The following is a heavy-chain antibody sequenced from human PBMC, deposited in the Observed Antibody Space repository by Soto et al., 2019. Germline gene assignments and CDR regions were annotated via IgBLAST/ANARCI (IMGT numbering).Heavy chain of an antibody. D-gene: IGHD2-21*01. CDR3: GKGVVVGSTYVQH. J-gene: IGHJ1*01. CDR2: ISYDGSDK. V-gene: IGHV3-30*18. CDR1: GFTFSSYG. Sequence: QVQLVESGGGVVQPGRSLRLSCAASGFTFSSYGMHWVRQAPGKGLEWVAVISYDGSDKYYADSVKGRFTISRDNSNNAVYGEMGSLRGEDAAGYGCGKGVVVGSTYVQHWGQGSLGTVSS.